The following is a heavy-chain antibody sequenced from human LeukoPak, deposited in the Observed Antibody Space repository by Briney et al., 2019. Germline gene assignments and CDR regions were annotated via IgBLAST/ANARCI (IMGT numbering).Heavy chain of an antibody. V-gene: IGHV3-53*01. CDR1: GFTFSDYY. Sequence: GGSLRLSCAASGFTFSDYYMSWIRQAPGKGLEWVSVIYSGGSTYYADSVKGRFTISRDNSKNTLYLQMNSLRAEDTAVYYCARDPFSSSGSNPWGQGTLVTVSS. D-gene: IGHD6-19*01. CDR2: IYSGGST. J-gene: IGHJ5*02. CDR3: ARDPFSSSGSNP.